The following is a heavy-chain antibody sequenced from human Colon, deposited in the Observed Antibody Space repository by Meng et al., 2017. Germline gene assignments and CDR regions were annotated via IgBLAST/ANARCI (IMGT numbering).Heavy chain of an antibody. J-gene: IGHJ4*02. CDR1: GFTFSNYA. Sequence: GESLKISCAASGFTFSNYAMHWVRQAPGKGLEWVAVISYNGSNKYYADSVKGRFSISRDNSKNTLYLQMNSLRAEDTAVYYCAKKYSSGWQVHDYWGQGTLVTFSS. V-gene: IGHV3-30*04. CDR2: ISYNGSNK. D-gene: IGHD6-19*01. CDR3: AKKYSSGWQVHDY.